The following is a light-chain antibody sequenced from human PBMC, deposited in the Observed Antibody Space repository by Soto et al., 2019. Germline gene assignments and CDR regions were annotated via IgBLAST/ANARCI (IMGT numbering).Light chain of an antibody. CDR1: RSVSSN. J-gene: IGKJ1*01. CDR3: QQYHNWPPWT. CDR2: GAS. Sequence: EIVMTQSPATLSVSPGERATLSCRASRSVSSNLAWYQHKPGQAPRLLIYGASTRATGIPARFSGSGSGTEFTLTISSLQSEDFGVYYCQQYHNWPPWTFGQGTKVEI. V-gene: IGKV3-15*01.